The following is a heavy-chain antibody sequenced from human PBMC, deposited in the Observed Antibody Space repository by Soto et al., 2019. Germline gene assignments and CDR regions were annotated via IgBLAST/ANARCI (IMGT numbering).Heavy chain of an antibody. D-gene: IGHD2-15*01. J-gene: IGHJ3*01. CDR1: GDSVSTNSAT. CDR3: ARAAVAFDAFDL. Sequence: QIQLQQSGPGLVKPSQTLSRTCVISGDSVSTNSATWNWIRQSPSRGLEWLGRTYLRSKWYNEYTVSVKSRKAIRPDTSKTRFPPQLSSVTPEATAVYCLARAAVAFDAFDLWGQGTVVTVSS. V-gene: IGHV6-1*01. CDR2: TYLRSKWYN.